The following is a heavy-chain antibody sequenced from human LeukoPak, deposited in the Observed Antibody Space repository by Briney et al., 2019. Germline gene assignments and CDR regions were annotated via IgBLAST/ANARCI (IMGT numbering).Heavy chain of an antibody. V-gene: IGHV4-59*08. J-gene: IGHJ4*02. CDR2: VYYSGGT. Sequence: SETLSLTCTVSGASVIHSYRFWLRRTPGKGLEWIGFVYYSGGTNLNPSLKSRVTLSLDTSKNQFSMNLTSVTAADTAMYYCARSPLENRRRGDNFCCEYWGQGMLVTVSS. D-gene: IGHD5-24*01. CDR1: GASVIHSY. CDR3: ARSPLENRRRGDNFCCEY.